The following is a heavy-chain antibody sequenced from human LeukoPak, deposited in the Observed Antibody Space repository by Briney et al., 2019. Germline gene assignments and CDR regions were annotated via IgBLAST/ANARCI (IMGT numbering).Heavy chain of an antibody. D-gene: IGHD1-26*01. CDR2: ISAYNGNT. CDR1: GYTFTSYG. CDR3: ARGGRWELPRPYAFDI. J-gene: IGHJ3*02. V-gene: IGHV1-18*01. Sequence: ASVKVSCKASGYTFTSYGISWVRQAPGQGLEWMGWISAYNGNTNYAQKLQGRVTMTTDTSTSPAYMELRSLRSDDTAVYYCARGGRWELPRPYAFDIWGQGTMVTVSS.